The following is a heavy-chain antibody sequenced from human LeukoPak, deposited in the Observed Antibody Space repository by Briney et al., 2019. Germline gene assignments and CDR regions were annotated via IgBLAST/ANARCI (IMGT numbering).Heavy chain of an antibody. V-gene: IGHV3-23*01. CDR3: AIDPNWGAHS. CDR1: GFTFNNYA. CDR2: IGSSGGGI. J-gene: IGHJ4*02. D-gene: IGHD7-27*01. Sequence: GGSLRLSCAASGFTFNNYAMSWVRQSPGKGLEWVSIIGSSGGGIHYADSVKGRFTISRDNSKNALYLQMNSLRVEDTAVYYCAIDPNWGAHSWGQGVLVTVSS.